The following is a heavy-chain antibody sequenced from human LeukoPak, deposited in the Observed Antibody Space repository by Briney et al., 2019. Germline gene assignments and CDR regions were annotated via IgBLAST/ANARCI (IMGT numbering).Heavy chain of an antibody. CDR2: IYYSGST. V-gene: IGHV4-59*01. CDR1: GGSISSYY. Sequence: KPSETLSLTCTVSGGSISSYYWSSIRQPPGKGLEWIGYIYYSGSTNYNPSLKSRVTISVDTSKNQFSLKLSSVTAADTAVYYCARDLRYSSGWFHWFDPWGQGTLVTVSS. CDR3: ARDLRYSSGWFHWFDP. D-gene: IGHD6-19*01. J-gene: IGHJ5*02.